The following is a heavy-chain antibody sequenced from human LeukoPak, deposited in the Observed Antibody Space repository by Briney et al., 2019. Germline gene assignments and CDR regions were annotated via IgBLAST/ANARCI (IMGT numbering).Heavy chain of an antibody. CDR3: TRAARGYIHAF. D-gene: IGHD3-16*02. Sequence: GRSLRLSCAASGFTFTNYAMHWVRQTPGKGLEWVAFVSYDGSWDSYSDSVKGRFTISRDASKNTLYLQMNSLRAEATDVYSCTRAARGYIHAFWGQGTLVTVSS. V-gene: IGHV3-30*01. CDR2: VSYDGSWD. CDR1: GFTFTNYA. J-gene: IGHJ4*02.